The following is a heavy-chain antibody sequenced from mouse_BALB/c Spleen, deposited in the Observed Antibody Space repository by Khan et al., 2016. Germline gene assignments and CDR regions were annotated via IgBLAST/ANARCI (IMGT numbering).Heavy chain of an antibody. J-gene: IGHJ1*01. Sequence: EVQLQESGPGLVKPSQSLSLTCSVTGYSITSGYYWNWIRQFPGNKLEWMGYISYDGRNNYNPSLKNRISITRDTSKNQFFLTLNSVTNTDTATYYCARRMTTVGGYFDVWGAGTTVTVSS. CDR2: ISYDGRN. CDR1: GYSITSGYY. D-gene: IGHD1-1*01. CDR3: ARRMTTVGGYFDV. V-gene: IGHV3-6*02.